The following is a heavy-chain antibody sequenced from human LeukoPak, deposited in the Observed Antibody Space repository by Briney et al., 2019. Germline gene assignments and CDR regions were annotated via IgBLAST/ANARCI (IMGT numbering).Heavy chain of an antibody. J-gene: IGHJ4*02. CDR2: IYYSGST. Sequence: SETLSLTCTVSGGSIISYSWSWVRQPPGKGLEWIGYIYYSGSTNYNPSLKSRVTISVDTSKNQFSLKLNSVTAADTAVYFCARVDGRARELDYWGQGTLVTVSS. CDR1: GGSIISYS. V-gene: IGHV4-59*01. D-gene: IGHD2/OR15-2a*01. CDR3: ARVDGRARELDY.